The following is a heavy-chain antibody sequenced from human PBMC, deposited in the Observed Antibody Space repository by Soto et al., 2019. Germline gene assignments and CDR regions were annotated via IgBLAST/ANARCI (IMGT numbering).Heavy chain of an antibody. Sequence: TLSLTCTVSGGSISSGGYYWSWIRQHPGKGLEWIGYIYYSGSTYYNPSLKSRVTISVDTSKNQFSLKLSSVTAADTAVYYCALLRGRDGYNFNYWGQGTLVTVSS. CDR3: ALLRGRDGYNFNY. V-gene: IGHV4-31*03. CDR1: GGSISSGGYY. J-gene: IGHJ4*02. CDR2: IYYSGST. D-gene: IGHD5-12*01.